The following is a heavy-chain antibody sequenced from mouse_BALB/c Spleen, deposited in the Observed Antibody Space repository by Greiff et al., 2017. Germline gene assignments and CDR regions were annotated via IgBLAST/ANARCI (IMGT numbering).Heavy chain of an antibody. V-gene: IGHV3-6*02. D-gene: IGHD1-1*01. CDR1: GYSITRGYY. Sequence: EVQLQQSGPGLVKPSQSLSLTCSVTGYSITRGYYWNWIRQFPGNKLEWMGYISYDGSNNYNPSLKNRISITRDTSKNQFFLKLNSVTTEDTATYYCARDYYGSSPDYWGQGTTLTVSS. J-gene: IGHJ2*01. CDR3: ARDYYGSSPDY. CDR2: ISYDGSN.